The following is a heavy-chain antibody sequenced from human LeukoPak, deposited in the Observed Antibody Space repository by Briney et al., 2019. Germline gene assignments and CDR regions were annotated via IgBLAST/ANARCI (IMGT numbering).Heavy chain of an antibody. CDR1: GYTFTSYY. D-gene: IGHD3-22*01. CDR2: INPSGGST. J-gene: IGHJ4*02. Sequence: ASVKVSCKASGYTFTSYYMHWVRQAPGQGLEWMGIINPSGGSTSYAQKFQGRVTMTRDTSTSTVYMELSSLRSEDTAVYYCARDFSKYYYDSSGYYYSPPVGPSGFDYWGQGTLVTVSS. V-gene: IGHV1-46*01. CDR3: ARDFSKYYYDSSGYYYSPPVGPSGFDY.